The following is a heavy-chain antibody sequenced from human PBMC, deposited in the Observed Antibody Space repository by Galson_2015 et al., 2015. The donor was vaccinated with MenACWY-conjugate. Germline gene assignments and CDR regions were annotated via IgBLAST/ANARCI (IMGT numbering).Heavy chain of an antibody. CDR1: GFSLSTSGVG. J-gene: IGHJ4*02. CDR3: SRTGAPPGDY. V-gene: IGHV2-5*02. Sequence: PALVKPTQTLTLTCTFSGFSLSTSGVGVGWIRQPPGKALEWLALIYWDDDKRYSPSLRSRLTITKDTSKNHVVLTMTNMDPVDTAPYYCSRTGAPPGDYWGQGTLVTVSS. CDR2: IYWDDDK.